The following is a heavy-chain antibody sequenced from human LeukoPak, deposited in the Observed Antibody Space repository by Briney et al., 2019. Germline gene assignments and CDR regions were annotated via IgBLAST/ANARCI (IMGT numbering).Heavy chain of an antibody. V-gene: IGHV4-59*08. CDR2: IYYSGST. Sequence: PSETLSLTCTVSGGSISSYYWSWIRQPPGKGLEWIGYIYYSGSTNYNPSLKSRVTISVDTSKNQFSLKLSSVTATDTAVYYCARHKGKGGGWYYYGSGSSRHDAFDIWGQGTMVTVSS. CDR1: GGSISSYY. D-gene: IGHD3-10*01. CDR3: ARHKGKGGGWYYYGSGSSRHDAFDI. J-gene: IGHJ3*02.